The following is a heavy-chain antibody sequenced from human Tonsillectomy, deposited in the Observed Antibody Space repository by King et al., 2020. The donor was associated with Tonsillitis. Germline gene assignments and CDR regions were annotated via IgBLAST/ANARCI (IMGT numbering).Heavy chain of an antibody. J-gene: IGHJ6*03. CDR2: INPNSGGT. V-gene: IGHV1-2*02. Sequence: QLVQSGAEVKKPGASVKGSCKASGYTFTGYYMHWVRQAPGQGLEWMGWINPNSGGTNYAQKFQGRVTMTRDTSISTAYMELSRLRSDDTAVYYCARDLKEQLVGNYYYYYMDVWGKGTTVTVSS. CDR3: ARDLKEQLVGNYYYYYMDV. D-gene: IGHD6-6*01. CDR1: GYTFTGYY.